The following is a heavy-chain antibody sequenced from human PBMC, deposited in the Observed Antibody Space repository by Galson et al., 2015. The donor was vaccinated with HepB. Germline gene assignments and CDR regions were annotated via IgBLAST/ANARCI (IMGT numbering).Heavy chain of an antibody. Sequence: SLRLSCAASGFTFSSYGMHWVRQAPGKGLEWVAVISYDGSNKYYADSVKGRFTISRDNSKNTLYLQMNSLRAEDTAVYYCANLAAAGTRGDAFDIWGQGTMVTVSS. J-gene: IGHJ3*02. V-gene: IGHV3-30*18. D-gene: IGHD6-13*01. CDR3: ANLAAAGTRGDAFDI. CDR1: GFTFSSYG. CDR2: ISYDGSNK.